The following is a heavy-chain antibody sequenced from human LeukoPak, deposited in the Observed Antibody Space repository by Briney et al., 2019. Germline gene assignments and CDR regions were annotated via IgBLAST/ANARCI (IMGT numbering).Heavy chain of an antibody. V-gene: IGHV4-39*07. CDR2: IFYSGST. CDR3: ARGMYWFDP. J-gene: IGHJ5*02. Sequence: SETLSLTCTVSGGSIRNDNYYWGLIRQPPGKGLEWIGSIFYSGSTYYNPSLKSRVTISIATSKNQFSLKLSSVTAADTAVYYCARGMYWFDPWGQGTLVTVSS. CDR1: GGSIRNDNYY.